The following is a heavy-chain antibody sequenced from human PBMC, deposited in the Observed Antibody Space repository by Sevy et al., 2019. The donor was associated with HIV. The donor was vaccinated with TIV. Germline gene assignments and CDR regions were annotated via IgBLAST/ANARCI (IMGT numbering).Heavy chain of an antibody. CDR2: MNPNSGNT. D-gene: IGHD3-22*01. CDR1: GYTFTSYD. V-gene: IGHV1-8*01. J-gene: IGHJ6*02. Sequence: ASVKVSCKASGYTFTSYDINWVRQATGQGLEWMGWMNPNSGNTGYAQKFQGRVTMTRNTSISTAYMELSSLRSEDTAVYYCARGGYYYDSSGYYLFYYYYGMDVWGQRTTVTVSS. CDR3: ARGGYYYDSSGYYLFYYYYGMDV.